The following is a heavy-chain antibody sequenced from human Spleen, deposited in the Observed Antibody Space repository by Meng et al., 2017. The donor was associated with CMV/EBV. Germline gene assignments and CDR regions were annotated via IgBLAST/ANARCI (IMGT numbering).Heavy chain of an antibody. V-gene: IGHV5-51*01. J-gene: IGHJ4*02. D-gene: IGHD2-2*01. Sequence: GESLKISCKGSGYSFTSYWIGWVRQMPGKGLEWMGIIYPGDSDTRYSPSFQGQVTISADKSISTAYLQWSSLKASDTAMYYCARSSNVVVPAASLDYWGQGTLVTVSS. CDR3: ARSSNVVVPAASLDY. CDR1: GYSFTSYW. CDR2: IYPGDSDT.